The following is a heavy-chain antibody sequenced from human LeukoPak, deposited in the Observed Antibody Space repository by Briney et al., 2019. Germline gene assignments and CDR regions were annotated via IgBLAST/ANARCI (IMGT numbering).Heavy chain of an antibody. CDR3: ARVNRGPYFDWLGPDYYYYMDV. CDR1: GGTFSSYA. V-gene: IGHV1-69*05. J-gene: IGHJ6*03. Sequence: ASVKVSCKASGGTFSSYAISWVRQAPGQGLEWIGGIIPIFGTANYAQKFQGRVTITTDESTSTAYMELSSLRSEDTAVYYCARVNRGPYFDWLGPDYYYYMDVWGKGTTVTVSS. D-gene: IGHD3-9*01. CDR2: IIPIFGTA.